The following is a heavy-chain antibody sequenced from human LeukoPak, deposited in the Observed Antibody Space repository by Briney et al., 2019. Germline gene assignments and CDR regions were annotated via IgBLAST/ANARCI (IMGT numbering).Heavy chain of an antibody. V-gene: IGHV3-33*01. D-gene: IGHD2-2*01. J-gene: IGHJ4*02. CDR2: IWYDGSNK. Sequence: PGGSLRLSCAASGFTFSTYGMHWVRQAPGKGLEWVAVIWYDGSNKYYADSVKGRFTISRDNSKNTLFLQMNSLRAEDTAVYYCASYLPCSSSLNGFDYWGQGTLVTVSS. CDR1: GFTFSTYG. CDR3: ASYLPCSSSLNGFDY.